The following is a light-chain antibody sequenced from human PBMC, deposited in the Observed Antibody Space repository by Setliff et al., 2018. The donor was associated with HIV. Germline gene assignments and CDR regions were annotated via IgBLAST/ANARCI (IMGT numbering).Light chain of an antibody. Sequence: SYELTQAPSVSVAPGKTARITCGGNNIGSKSVHWYQQKPGQATVLVVYVDNDRPSGFPERFSGSNSGNTATLTISRVEAGDEADYYCQVWDSSSDLVVFGGGTQLTVL. CDR1: NIGSKS. CDR2: VDN. J-gene: IGLJ2*01. V-gene: IGLV3-21*03. CDR3: QVWDSSSDLVV.